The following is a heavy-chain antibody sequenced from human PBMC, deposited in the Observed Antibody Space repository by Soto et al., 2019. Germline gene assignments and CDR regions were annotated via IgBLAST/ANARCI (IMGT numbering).Heavy chain of an antibody. Sequence: SETLSLTCAVSGGSISSGGYSWSWIRQPPGKGLEWIGHINHSGSFYHNPSLKSRVTMSLDTSKHQFSLRLSSVTAVDTAVYYCARIATTTLGGPIDYWGRGTLVTVSS. D-gene: IGHD4-4*01. CDR1: GGSISSGGYS. CDR3: ARIATTTLGGPIDY. J-gene: IGHJ4*02. CDR2: INHSGSF. V-gene: IGHV4-30-2*01.